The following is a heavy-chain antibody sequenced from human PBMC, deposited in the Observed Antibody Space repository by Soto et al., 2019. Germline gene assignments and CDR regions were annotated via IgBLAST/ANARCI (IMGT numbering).Heavy chain of an antibody. Sequence: GSGPTLVNPTQTLTVTCTFSGFSLSTSGVGVGWIRRPPGKALEWLALIYWDNDKRYSPSLKSRLTITKDTSKNQVVLTMTNMDPVDTATYYCAHRLCDSSCYWDVGYFDSWGQGTLVTVS. J-gene: IGHJ4*02. CDR3: AHRLCDSSCYWDVGYFDS. CDR1: GFSLSTSGVG. CDR2: IYWDNDK. D-gene: IGHD3-22*01. V-gene: IGHV2-5*02.